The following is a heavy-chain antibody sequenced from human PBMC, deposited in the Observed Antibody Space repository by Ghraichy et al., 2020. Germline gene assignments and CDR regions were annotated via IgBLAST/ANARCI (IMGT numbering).Heavy chain of an antibody. CDR2: ISGSGGST. CDR1: GFTFSSYA. Sequence: GGTLRLSCAASGFTFSSYAMTWVRQAPGKGLEWVSAISGSGGSTYYADSVKGRFTISRDNPKNTLYLQMNSLRAEDTAVYYCAKDPASVYSSSYYFDYWGPGILFTVSS. CDR3: AKDPASVYSSSYYFDY. V-gene: IGHV3-23*01. D-gene: IGHD2-8*01. J-gene: IGHJ4*02.